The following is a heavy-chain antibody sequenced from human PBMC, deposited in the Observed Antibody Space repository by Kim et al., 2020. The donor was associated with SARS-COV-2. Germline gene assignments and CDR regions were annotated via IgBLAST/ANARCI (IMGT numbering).Heavy chain of an antibody. CDR1: GGSISSSSYY. J-gene: IGHJ4*02. Sequence: SETLSLTCTVSGGSISSSSYYWGWIRQPPGKGLEWIGSIYYSGSTYYNPSLKSRVTISVDTSQNQFSLKLSSVTAADTAVYYCARPGDYYGSGVVYWGQGTLVTVSS. D-gene: IGHD3-10*01. CDR2: IYYSGST. V-gene: IGHV4-39*01. CDR3: ARPGDYYGSGVVY.